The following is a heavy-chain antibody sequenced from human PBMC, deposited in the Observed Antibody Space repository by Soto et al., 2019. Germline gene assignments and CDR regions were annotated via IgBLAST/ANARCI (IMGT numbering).Heavy chain of an antibody. CDR1: TYSISSYY. CDR3: ARDDLYSSSWYFDY. D-gene: IGHD6-13*01. CDR2: IYYSGTS. J-gene: IGHJ4*02. V-gene: IGHV4-59*01. Sequence: PSETLSLTCSFSTYSISSYYWSWIRQPPGKGLEWIGYIYYSGTSNYNPSLKSRVTISLDTSKNQFSLKLSSVTAADTAVYYCARDDLYSSSWYFDYWGQGTLVTVSS.